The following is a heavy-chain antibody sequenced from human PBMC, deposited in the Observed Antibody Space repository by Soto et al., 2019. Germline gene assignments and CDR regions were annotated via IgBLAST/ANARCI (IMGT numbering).Heavy chain of an antibody. Sequence: GAPVKVSCKASGGTFSSYAISWVRQAPGQGLEWMGGIIPIFGTANYAQKFQGRVTITADESTSTAYMELSSLRSEDTAVYYCARVVNRRGFDYWGQGTLVTVSS. CDR3: ARVVNRRGFDY. J-gene: IGHJ4*02. CDR2: IIPIFGTA. CDR1: GGTFSSYA. V-gene: IGHV1-69*13. D-gene: IGHD2-15*01.